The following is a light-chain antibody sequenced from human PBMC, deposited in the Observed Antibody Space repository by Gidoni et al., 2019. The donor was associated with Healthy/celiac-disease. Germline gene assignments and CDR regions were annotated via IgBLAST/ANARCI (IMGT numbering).Light chain of an antibody. CDR2: DNN. Sequence: QSVFTQPSSVSAAPGQKVTISCSGSSSNIGNNYVSWYQQLPGTAPKLLIYDNNKRPSGIPDRFSGSKSGTSATLGITGLQTGDEADYYCGTWDSSLSVVVFGGGTKLTVL. CDR3: GTWDSSLSVVV. J-gene: IGLJ2*01. V-gene: IGLV1-51*01. CDR1: SSNIGNNY.